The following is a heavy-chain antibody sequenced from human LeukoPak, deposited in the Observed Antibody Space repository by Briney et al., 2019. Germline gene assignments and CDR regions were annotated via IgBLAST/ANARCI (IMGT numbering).Heavy chain of an antibody. CDR3: AREGYYDSSGYYYENGAFDI. V-gene: IGHV4-39*02. CDR2: IYYRGST. CDR1: GGSISSGSFY. Sequence: SETLSLTCTVSGGSISSGSFYWGWIRQPPGKGLEWIGSIYYRGSTFYNPSLTSRVTMSVDTPKNQLSLRLSSVTAADTAVYFCAREGYYDSSGYYYENGAFDIWGQGTMVTVSS. J-gene: IGHJ3*02. D-gene: IGHD3-22*01.